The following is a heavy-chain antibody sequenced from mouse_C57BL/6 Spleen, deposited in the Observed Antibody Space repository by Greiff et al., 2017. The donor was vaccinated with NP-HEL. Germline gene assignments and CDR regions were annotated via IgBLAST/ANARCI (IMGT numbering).Heavy chain of an antibody. D-gene: IGHD4-1*01. CDR3: ARGAGWDENYFDY. CDR2: ISYDGSN. J-gene: IGHJ2*01. Sequence: EVKLQESGPGLVKPSQSLSLTCSVTGYSITSGYYWNWIRQFPGNKLEWMGFISYDGSNNYNPSLKNRISITRDTSKNQFFLKLNSVTTEDTATYYCARGAGWDENYFDYWGQGTTLTVSS. CDR1: GYSITSGYY. V-gene: IGHV3-6*01.